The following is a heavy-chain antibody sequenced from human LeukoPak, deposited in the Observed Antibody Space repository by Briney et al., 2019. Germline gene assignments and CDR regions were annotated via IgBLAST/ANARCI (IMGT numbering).Heavy chain of an antibody. CDR2: IYYSGST. V-gene: IGHV4-39*07. Sequence: SETLSLTCTVSGGSISSSSYYWGWIRQPPGKGLEWIGSIYYSGSTYYNPSLKSRVTISVDTSKNQFSLKLSSVTAADAAVYYCARLRGPYWFDPWGQGTLVTVSS. J-gene: IGHJ5*02. CDR1: GGSISSSSYY. D-gene: IGHD2-15*01. CDR3: ARLRGPYWFDP.